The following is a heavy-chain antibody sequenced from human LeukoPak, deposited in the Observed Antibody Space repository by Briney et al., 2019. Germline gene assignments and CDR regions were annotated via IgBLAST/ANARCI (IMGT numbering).Heavy chain of an antibody. CDR1: GFTFSTYS. Sequence: GGSLRLSCAASGFTFSTYSMNWVRQAPGKGLEWISYISSGSSTIYYADSVKGRFTISRDNAKNSLYLQMNSLRVEDTAVYYCARATQSAAGYFQHWGQGTLVTVSS. CDR2: ISSGSSTI. CDR3: ARATQSAAGYFQH. D-gene: IGHD6-13*01. V-gene: IGHV3-48*04. J-gene: IGHJ1*01.